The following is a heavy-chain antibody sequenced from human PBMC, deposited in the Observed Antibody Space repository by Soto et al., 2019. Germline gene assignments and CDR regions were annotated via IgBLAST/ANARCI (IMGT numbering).Heavy chain of an antibody. CDR1: GCTFSSYA. D-gene: IGHD3-3*01. CDR2: IIPIFGTA. CDR3: ARVFYDFWSGYSLDYYYYYGMDV. V-gene: IGHV1-69*06. Sequence: SVKVYCKASGCTFSSYAISWVRQAPGQGLEWMGGIIPIFGTANYAQKFQGRVTITADKSTSTAYMELSSLRSEDTAVYYCARVFYDFWSGYSLDYYYYYGMDVWGQGATVTVSS. J-gene: IGHJ6*02.